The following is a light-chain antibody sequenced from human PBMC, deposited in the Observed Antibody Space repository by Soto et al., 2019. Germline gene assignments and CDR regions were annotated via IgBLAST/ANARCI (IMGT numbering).Light chain of an antibody. J-gene: IGLJ1*01. CDR1: SSDVRSYNL. CDR3: CSYAGSSTHYV. V-gene: IGLV2-23*01. CDR2: EGS. Sequence: QSALTQPASVSGSPGQSITISCTGTSSDVRSYNLVSWYQQHPGKAPKLMIYEGSKRPSGVSNRFSGSKSGNTASLTISGLQAEDEADYYCCSYAGSSTHYVFGTGNKV.